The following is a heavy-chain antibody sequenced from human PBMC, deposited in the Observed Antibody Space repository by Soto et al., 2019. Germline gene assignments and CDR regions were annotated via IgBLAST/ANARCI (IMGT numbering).Heavy chain of an antibody. V-gene: IGHV1-69*02. J-gene: IGHJ4*01. CDR1: GDTFNFYT. CDR3: AMEYCSATSCYKDY. Sequence: SVKVSCKASGDTFNFYTINWVRQAPGQGLQWMGRINPILSMSNYAPRFQGRVTMTADKSTSTAYMELSSLRSEDTAVYYCAMEYCSATSCYKDYWG. D-gene: IGHD2-2*02. CDR2: INPILSMS.